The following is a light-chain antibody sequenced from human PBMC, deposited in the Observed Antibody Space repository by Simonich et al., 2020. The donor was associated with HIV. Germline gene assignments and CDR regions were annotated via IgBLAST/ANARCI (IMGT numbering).Light chain of an antibody. V-gene: IGKV1-39*01. CDR3: QQYYSTPRT. CDR1: QSITNY. J-gene: IGKJ1*01. Sequence: DIQMTQSPSSLSASVGDRVTITCRTSQSITNYLNWYQQKPGKAPKLLIYAASSLQSGVSSRFSGSGSGTDFTLTISSLQPEDFATYYCQQYYSTPRTFGQGTKVEIK. CDR2: AAS.